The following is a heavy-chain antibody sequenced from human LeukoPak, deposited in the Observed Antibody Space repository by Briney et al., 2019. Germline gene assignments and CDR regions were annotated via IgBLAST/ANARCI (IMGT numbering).Heavy chain of an antibody. CDR2: ISGGSGST. V-gene: IGHV3-23*01. J-gene: IGHJ4*02. D-gene: IGHD4-23*01. CDR1: GFTFSSYA. CDR3: AKDLGSVVTPPSLDF. Sequence: GGSLRLSCAASGFTFSSYAMSWVRQAPGKGLAWVSTISGGSGSTYCADSVKGRFTISRDNSKNTLYLQMSSLRAEDTAVYYCAKDLGSVVTPPSLDFWGQGTLVTVSS.